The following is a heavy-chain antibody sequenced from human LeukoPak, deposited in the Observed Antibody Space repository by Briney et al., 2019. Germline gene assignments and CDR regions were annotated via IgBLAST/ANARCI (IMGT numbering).Heavy chain of an antibody. D-gene: IGHD3-3*01. CDR3: AREGSDFWSGYSKGYFDY. CDR2: ISYDGSNK. Sequence: GGSLRLSCAASGFTFSSYAMHWVRQAPGKGLEWVAVISYDGSNKYYADSVKGRFTISRDNGKHSLYLQMNSLRAEDTAVYYCAREGSDFWSGYSKGYFDYWGQGTLVTVSS. CDR1: GFTFSSYA. J-gene: IGHJ4*02. V-gene: IGHV3-30-3*01.